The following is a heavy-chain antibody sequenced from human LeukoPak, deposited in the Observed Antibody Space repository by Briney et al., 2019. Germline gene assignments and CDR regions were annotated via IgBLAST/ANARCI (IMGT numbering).Heavy chain of an antibody. D-gene: IGHD3-10*01. Sequence: GGSLRLSCSTSGFIFRNFVMHWVRQAPGKGLVWVARIPTDEAPTNYAESVLGRFTISRDNDKSTLYLHMNDLRAEDTAIYYCARDHYFKIDYWGQGTLVTV. J-gene: IGHJ4*02. CDR2: IPTDEAPT. CDR1: GFIFRNFV. CDR3: ARDHYFKIDY. V-gene: IGHV3-74*01.